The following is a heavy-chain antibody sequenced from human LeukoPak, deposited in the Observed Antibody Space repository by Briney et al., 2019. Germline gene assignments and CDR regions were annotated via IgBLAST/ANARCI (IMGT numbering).Heavy chain of an antibody. D-gene: IGHD3-10*01. CDR3: AGPGAGDLDY. CDR1: GGPFGAYY. V-gene: IGHV4-34*01. J-gene: IGHJ4*02. CDR2: INYSGST. Sequence: SETLSLTCAVYGGPFGAYYWSWIRQPPGKGLEWIGEINYSGSTNYNPSLKSRVTISIDTSKNHFSLKLRSVTAADTAVYYCAGPGAGDLDYWGQGTLVTVSS.